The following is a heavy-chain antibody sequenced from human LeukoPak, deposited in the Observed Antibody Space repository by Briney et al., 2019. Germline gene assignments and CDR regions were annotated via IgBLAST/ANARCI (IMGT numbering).Heavy chain of an antibody. D-gene: IGHD6-13*01. V-gene: IGHV3-33*01. CDR2: IWYDGSNK. J-gene: IGHJ4*02. Sequence: GGSLRLSCAASGFTFSSYGMHWVRQAPGKGLEWVAVIWYDGSNKYYADSVKGRFTISRDNSKNTLYLQMNSLRDEDTAVYYCATGPQSAAAGILDYWGQGTLVTVSS. CDR1: GFTFSSYG. CDR3: ATGPQSAAAGILDY.